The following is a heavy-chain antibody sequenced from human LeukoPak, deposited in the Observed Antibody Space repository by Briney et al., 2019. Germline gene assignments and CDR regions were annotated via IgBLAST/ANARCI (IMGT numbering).Heavy chain of an antibody. CDR3: AKDMGYSYGYSGAFDY. J-gene: IGHJ4*02. D-gene: IGHD5-18*01. V-gene: IGHV3-9*03. CDR1: GFTFDDYA. Sequence: GRSLRLSCAASGFTFDDYAMHWVRQAPGKGLEWVSGISWNSGSIGYADSVKGRFTISRANAKNSMYLQMNSLRAEDMALYYCAKDMGYSYGYSGAFDYWGQGTLVTVSS. CDR2: ISWNSGSI.